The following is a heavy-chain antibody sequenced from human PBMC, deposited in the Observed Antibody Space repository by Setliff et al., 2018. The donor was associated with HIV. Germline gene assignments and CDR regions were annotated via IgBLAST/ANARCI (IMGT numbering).Heavy chain of an antibody. CDR1: GYSISTAYY. CDR2: VYHGGTT. Sequence: SSETLSLTCAVSGYSISTAYYWGWIRQPPGKGLEWIGSVYHGGTTYYNPSLKSRVTISVDMSNNQFSLKVTSATAADTAVYYCMRGRSITIFGVAYFDFWGQGTQVTVSS. D-gene: IGHD3-3*01. J-gene: IGHJ4*02. V-gene: IGHV4-38-2*01. CDR3: MRGRSITIFGVAYFDF.